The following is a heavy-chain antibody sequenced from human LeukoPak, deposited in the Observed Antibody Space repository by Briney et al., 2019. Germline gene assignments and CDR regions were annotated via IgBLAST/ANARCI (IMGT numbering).Heavy chain of an antibody. V-gene: IGHV5-51*01. CDR1: GYPFIRYW. Sequence: GGSLKIPCKTSGYPFIRYWNGWVRQMPGKGVGVMGIIYPTHSTTRFSTSFQGQVTFSADKSVNTVYLQWTSLKASDSAINCCARHMTHDGSYSDYWGQGTLVTVSS. D-gene: IGHD2-15*01. J-gene: IGHJ4*02. CDR3: ARHMTHDGSYSDY. CDR2: IYPTHSTT.